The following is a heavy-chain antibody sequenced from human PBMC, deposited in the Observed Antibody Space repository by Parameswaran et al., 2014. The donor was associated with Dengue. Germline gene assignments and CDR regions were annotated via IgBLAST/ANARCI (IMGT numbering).Heavy chain of an antibody. V-gene: IGHV3-15*01. D-gene: IGHD4-17*01. J-gene: IGHJ4*02. Sequence: RWIRQPPGKGLEWVGRIKTNADGETPDYAAPVKGRFAISRDDSKDTLYLHMNSLETEDSALYYCTTQEMNEHGDQRVEYLAYWGQGTLVTVSS. CDR3: TTQEMNEHGDQRVEYLAY. CDR2: IKTNADGETP.